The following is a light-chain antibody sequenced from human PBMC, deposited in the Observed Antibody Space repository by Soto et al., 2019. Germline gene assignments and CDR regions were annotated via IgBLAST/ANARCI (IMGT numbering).Light chain of an antibody. CDR1: QSVSSY. CDR3: QQRSNWPPIT. CDR2: GAS. J-gene: IGKJ5*01. V-gene: IGKV3-11*01. Sequence: EIVLTQSPATLSLSPGERATLSCRASQSVSSYLAWYQQKTGQAPRLLIYGASNRATGIPARFSGSGSGTDFTLTISSLEPEDFAVYYCQQRSNWPPIT.